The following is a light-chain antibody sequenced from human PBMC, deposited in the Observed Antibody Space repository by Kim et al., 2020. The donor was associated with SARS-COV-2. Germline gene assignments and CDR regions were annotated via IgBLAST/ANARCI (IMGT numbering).Light chain of an antibody. CDR1: QSISSN. CDR2: GAS. V-gene: IGKV3-15*01. J-gene: IGKJ1*01. CDR3: QQYNNWLSWT. Sequence: EIVMRQSPATLSVSPGERATLSCRASQSISSNLAWYQQKPGQAPRLLIYGASTRATGIPARFGGRGSGTEFTLTISSLQSEDFAVYYCQQYNNWLSWTFGQGTKVDIK.